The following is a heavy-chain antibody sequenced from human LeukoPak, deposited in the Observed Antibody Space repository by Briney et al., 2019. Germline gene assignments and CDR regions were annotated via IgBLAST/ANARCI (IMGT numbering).Heavy chain of an antibody. J-gene: IGHJ4*02. Sequence: GGSLRLSCAASGFTFSSYAMHWVRQAPGKGLEWVAVISYDGSNKYYADSVKGRFTISRDNSKNTLYLQMNSLRAEDTAVYYCARVVSYGDYVNYYFDYWGQGTLVTVSS. CDR1: GFTFSSYA. V-gene: IGHV3-30*04. CDR2: ISYDGSNK. D-gene: IGHD4-17*01. CDR3: ARVVSYGDYVNYYFDY.